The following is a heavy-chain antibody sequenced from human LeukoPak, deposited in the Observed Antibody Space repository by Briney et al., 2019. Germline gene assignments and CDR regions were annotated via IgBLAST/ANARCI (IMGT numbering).Heavy chain of an antibody. V-gene: IGHV4-59*01. CDR2: IYHSGNT. Sequence: SETLSLTCSVSGDSITSYYWSWIRQPPGKGLEWIGFIYHSGNTNYNPSLTTRVTMSVDTSRTQISLRLSSVTAADTAVYYCVREEGIATSRALEYWGQGILVTVSS. CDR3: VREEGIATSRALEY. CDR1: GDSITSYY. D-gene: IGHD6-13*01. J-gene: IGHJ4*02.